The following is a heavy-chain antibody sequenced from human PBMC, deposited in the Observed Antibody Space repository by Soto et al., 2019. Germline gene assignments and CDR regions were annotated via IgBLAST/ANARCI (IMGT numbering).Heavy chain of an antibody. CDR2: INHSGTA. Sequence: PSETLSLTCAVYGGSFSGYYCSWIRQPPGKGLEWIGEINHSGTANYNPSLKSRVTISVDTSKNQLSLKLSSVTAADTAVHYCARHINYSYFYDMDVWGQGTTVTVSS. V-gene: IGHV4-34*01. CDR3: ARHINYSYFYDMDV. D-gene: IGHD2-21*01. CDR1: GGSFSGYY. J-gene: IGHJ6*02.